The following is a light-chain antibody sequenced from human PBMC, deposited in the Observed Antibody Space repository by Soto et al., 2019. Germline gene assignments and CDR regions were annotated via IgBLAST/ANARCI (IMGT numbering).Light chain of an antibody. V-gene: IGKV1-33*01. J-gene: IGKJ1*01. CDR1: QEISNY. CDR2: DAS. Sequence: DLQMIQSPSSLSASVGDRVTITCQASQEISNYLNWYQQKPGKAPKLLIYDASNLERGVPSRFSGRGSGTDFTFTISSRQPEDFATYYCQQYDHLPRTFGRGTKVEIK. CDR3: QQYDHLPRT.